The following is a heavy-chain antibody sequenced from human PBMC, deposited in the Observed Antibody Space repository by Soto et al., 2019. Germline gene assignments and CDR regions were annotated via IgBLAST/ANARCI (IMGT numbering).Heavy chain of an antibody. Sequence: QVQLVQSGAEVQKPGSSVNVSCKASVDTPSTYAISWVRQAPGQGLEGMGGIIPILGTPNYAQRFQGKITISADTSTRTTYMELNSVTSDDTAMFYCAILGLDVDSWGQGTLVIVSS. CDR2: IIPILGTP. CDR3: AILGLDVDS. J-gene: IGHJ4*02. D-gene: IGHD3-16*01. CDR1: VDTPSTYA. V-gene: IGHV1-69*14.